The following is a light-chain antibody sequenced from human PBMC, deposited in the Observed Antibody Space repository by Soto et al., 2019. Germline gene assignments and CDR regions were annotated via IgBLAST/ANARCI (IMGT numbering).Light chain of an antibody. J-gene: IGLJ2*01. CDR3: AAWDDSLKGVV. V-gene: IGLV1-44*01. CDR1: NSNVGSNT. Sequence: QSVLTQPPSASGTPGQRVAISCSGSNSNVGSNTVSWYQQLPGTAPKLLLYSNTQRPSGVPGRFSDSESGTSASLAISGLQSEDEADYYCAAWDDSLKGVVFGGGTKLTVL. CDR2: SNT.